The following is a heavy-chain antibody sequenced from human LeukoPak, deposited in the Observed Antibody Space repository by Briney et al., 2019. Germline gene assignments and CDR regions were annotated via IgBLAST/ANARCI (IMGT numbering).Heavy chain of an antibody. D-gene: IGHD3-3*01. J-gene: IGHJ6*03. Sequence: SETLSLTCTVSGGSISSSSYYWGWIRQPPGKGLEWIGSIYYSGSTYYNPSLKSRVTISVYTSKNQFSLKLSSVTAADTAVYYCARLDYDFWSGYYYYMDVWGKGTTVTVSS. CDR1: GGSISSSSYY. CDR2: IYYSGST. V-gene: IGHV4-39*01. CDR3: ARLDYDFWSGYYYYMDV.